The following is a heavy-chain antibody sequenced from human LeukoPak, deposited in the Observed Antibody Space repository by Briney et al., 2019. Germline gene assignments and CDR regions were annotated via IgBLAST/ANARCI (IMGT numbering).Heavy chain of an antibody. CDR1: GFTFSSHW. J-gene: IGHJ4*02. V-gene: IGHV3-74*01. D-gene: IGHD3-10*01. Sequence: GGSLRLSCAASGFTFSSHWMHWVRQAPGKGLVWVSRIKPDGSTYYADSVKGRFTVSRDNAKNTLYLQMNSLRAEDTAVYYCARHLNYYLDYWGQGTLVTVSS. CDR2: IKPDGST. CDR3: ARHLNYYLDY.